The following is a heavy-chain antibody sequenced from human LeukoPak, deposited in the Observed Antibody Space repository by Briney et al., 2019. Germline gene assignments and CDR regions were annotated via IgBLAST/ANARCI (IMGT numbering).Heavy chain of an antibody. Sequence: ASVKVSFKASGYTFTAHYIHWVRQAPGQGLEWMGWIDPNSGGTNYAQKFLGSVTMTGDTSINTAFVELSRLRSDDTAIYYCARGRGTTMVRGVITNYFDLWGRGSLVTVSS. D-gene: IGHD3-10*01. CDR1: GYTFTAHY. CDR3: ARGRGTTMVRGVITNYFDL. V-gene: IGHV1-2*02. CDR2: IDPNSGGT. J-gene: IGHJ2*01.